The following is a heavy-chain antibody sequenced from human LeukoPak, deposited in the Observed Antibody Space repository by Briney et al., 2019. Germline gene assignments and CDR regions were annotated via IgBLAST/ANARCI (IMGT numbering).Heavy chain of an antibody. CDR3: ARDSRYCSSTSCYQPGIDY. CDR1: GFTFSSYW. J-gene: IGHJ4*02. CDR2: INSDGSST. Sequence: GGSLRLSCAASGFTFSSYWMHWVRQAPGKGLVWVSRINSDGSSTNYADSVKGRFTISRDNAKNTLYLQMNSLRAEDTAVYYCARDSRYCSSTSCYQPGIDYWGQGTLVTVSS. D-gene: IGHD2-2*01. V-gene: IGHV3-74*01.